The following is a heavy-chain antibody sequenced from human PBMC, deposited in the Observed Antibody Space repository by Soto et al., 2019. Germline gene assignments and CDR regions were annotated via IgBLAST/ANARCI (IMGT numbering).Heavy chain of an antibody. Sequence: PSETLSLTCTVSGGSISSGDYYWSWIRQPPGKGLEWIGYIYYSGSTYYNLSLKSRVTISVDTSKIQFSLKLSSVTAADTAVYYCAREGWNYGSGGYNWFDPWGQGTLVTVSS. CDR3: AREGWNYGSGGYNWFDP. D-gene: IGHD3-10*01. V-gene: IGHV4-30-4*01. CDR2: IYYSGST. CDR1: GGSISSGDYY. J-gene: IGHJ5*02.